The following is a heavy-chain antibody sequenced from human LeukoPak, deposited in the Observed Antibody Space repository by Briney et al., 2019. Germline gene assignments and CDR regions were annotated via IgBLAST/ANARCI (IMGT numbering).Heavy chain of an antibody. CDR1: GFTFSNFA. Sequence: GGSLRLSCATSGFTFSNFAMNWVRQAPGKGLEWVSVIYRGGSTYYADSVKGRFTISRDNSRNTLYLQMNSLRAEDTAVYYCARDSYGKNYFDYWGQGTLVTVSS. CDR3: ARDSYGKNYFDY. J-gene: IGHJ4*02. CDR2: IYRGGST. D-gene: IGHD5-18*01. V-gene: IGHV3-53*01.